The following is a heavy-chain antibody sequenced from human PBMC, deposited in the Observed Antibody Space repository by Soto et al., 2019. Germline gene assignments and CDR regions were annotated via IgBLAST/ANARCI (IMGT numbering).Heavy chain of an antibody. V-gene: IGHV3-30*18. J-gene: IGHJ4*02. CDR3: AKWASSSSVFASSDY. D-gene: IGHD6-6*01. Sequence: GGSLRLSCAVSGFTFSSYGMHWVRQAPGKGLEWVAVISYDGSNKYYADSVKGRFTISRDNSKNTLYLQMNSLRAEDTAVYYCAKWASSSSVFASSDYWGQGTLVTVSS. CDR1: GFTFSSYG. CDR2: ISYDGSNK.